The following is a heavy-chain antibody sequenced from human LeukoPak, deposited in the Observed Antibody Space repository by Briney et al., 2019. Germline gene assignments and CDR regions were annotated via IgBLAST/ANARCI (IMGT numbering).Heavy chain of an antibody. Sequence: PGGSLRLSCAASGFTFSRYWMSWVRQAPGKGLEWVANIKEDESEKYYVDSVKGRFTISRDNSKNTLYLQMNSLRAEDTAVYYCTTEPYYYHSSGYYYYFDYWGQGTLVTVSS. CDR1: GFTFSRYW. D-gene: IGHD3-22*01. CDR2: IKEDESEK. CDR3: TTEPYYYHSSGYYYYFDY. J-gene: IGHJ4*02. V-gene: IGHV3-7*03.